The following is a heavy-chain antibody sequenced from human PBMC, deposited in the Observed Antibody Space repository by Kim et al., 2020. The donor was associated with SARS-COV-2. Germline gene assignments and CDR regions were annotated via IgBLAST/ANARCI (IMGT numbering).Heavy chain of an antibody. D-gene: IGHD3-10*01. CDR2: INGGNGDT. J-gene: IGHJ4*02. CDR3: ARDLLSDREFLLDY. CDR1: GYTFTLYA. V-gene: IGHV1-3*01. Sequence: ASVKVSCKASGYTFTLYAMQWVRQAPGQRPEWMGYINGGNGDTKYSQNFQGRVTFTRDTSATTFYMELSSLRSEDTAVYYCARDLLSDREFLLDYWGQGALVPVSS.